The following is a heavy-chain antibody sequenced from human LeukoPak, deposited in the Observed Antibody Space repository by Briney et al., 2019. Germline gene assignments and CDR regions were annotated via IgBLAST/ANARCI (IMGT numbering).Heavy chain of an antibody. V-gene: IGHV1-69*05. CDR2: IIPIFGTA. Sequence: SVKVSRKASGGTFSSYAISWVRQAPGQGLEWMGRIIPIFGTANYAQKFQGRVTITTDESTSTAYMELSSLRSGDTAVYYCARTGLSSPQGWVDYWGQGTLVTVSS. J-gene: IGHJ4*02. CDR1: GGTFSSYA. CDR3: ARTGLSSPQGWVDY. D-gene: IGHD2-2*01.